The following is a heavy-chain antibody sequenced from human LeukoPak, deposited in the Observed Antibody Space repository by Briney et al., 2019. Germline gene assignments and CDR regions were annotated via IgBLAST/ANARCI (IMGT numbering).Heavy chain of an antibody. V-gene: IGHV4-39*07. J-gene: IGHJ5*02. Sequence: PSETLSLTCTVFGGSISSSSYFWGWIRQPAGKGLEWIGSISHSGSTNYNPSLKSRVTISVDTSKNQFSLKLSSVTAADTAVYYCARRESCYYGSGSYYRSWGQGTLVTVSS. D-gene: IGHD3-10*01. CDR2: ISHSGST. CDR3: ARRESCYYGSGSYYRS. CDR1: GGSISSSSYF.